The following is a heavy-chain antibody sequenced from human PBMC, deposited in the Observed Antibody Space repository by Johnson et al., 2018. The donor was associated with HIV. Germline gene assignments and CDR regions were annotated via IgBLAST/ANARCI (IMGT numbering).Heavy chain of an antibody. CDR2: ISGSGSTI. J-gene: IGHJ3*02. CDR1: GFTFSDYY. V-gene: IGHV3-11*01. Sequence: QVQLVESGGGVVQPGKSLRLSCAASGFTFSDYYMSWIRQAPGKGLEWVSYISGSGSTIYYADSVKGRFTISRDNAKNSLYLQMNSLRAEDTALYYCARAGGTGTAYDAFDMWGQGTMVTVSS. CDR3: ARAGGTGTAYDAFDM. D-gene: IGHD1-7*01.